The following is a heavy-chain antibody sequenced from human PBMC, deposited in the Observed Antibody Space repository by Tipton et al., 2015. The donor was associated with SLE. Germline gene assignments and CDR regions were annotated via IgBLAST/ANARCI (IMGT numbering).Heavy chain of an antibody. CDR3: VKSPRVLRYFDWLS. Sequence: GSPRLSCSASGFTFSSYAMHWVRQAPGKGLEYVSAISSNGGSTYYADSVKGRFTISRDNSKNTLYLQMSSLRAEDTAVYYCVKSPRVLRYFDWLSWGQGTLVTVSS. CDR2: ISSNGGST. D-gene: IGHD3-9*01. V-gene: IGHV3-64D*06. CDR1: GFTFSSYA. J-gene: IGHJ5*02.